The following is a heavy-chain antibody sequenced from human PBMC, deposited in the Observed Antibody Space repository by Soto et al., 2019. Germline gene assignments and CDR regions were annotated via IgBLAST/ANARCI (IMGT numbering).Heavy chain of an antibody. CDR1: GGSISSGGYS. J-gene: IGHJ4*02. Sequence: QLQLQESGSGLVKPSQTLSLTCAVSGGSISSGGYSWSWIRQPPGKGLEWIGYTYHSWSTYYNPSLKSRVTRSVDRSKNQFSLKLSSVTAADTAVYYCASAGGLGAVAADYWGQGTLVTVSS. D-gene: IGHD6-19*01. CDR2: TYHSWST. V-gene: IGHV4-30-2*01. CDR3: ASAGGLGAVAADY.